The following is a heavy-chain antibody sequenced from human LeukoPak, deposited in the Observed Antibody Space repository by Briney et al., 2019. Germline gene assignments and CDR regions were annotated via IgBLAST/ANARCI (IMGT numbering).Heavy chain of an antibody. V-gene: IGHV3-30*02. CDR1: GFTFSSYG. Sequence: GGSLRLSCAASGFTFSSYGMHWVRQAPGKGLEWVAFIRYDGSNKYYADSVKGRFTISRDNSKNTLYLQMNSLRAEDTAVYYCAKSVGAAAQGYFDYWGQGTLVTVSS. J-gene: IGHJ4*02. CDR3: AKSVGAAAQGYFDY. D-gene: IGHD2-2*01. CDR2: IRYDGSNK.